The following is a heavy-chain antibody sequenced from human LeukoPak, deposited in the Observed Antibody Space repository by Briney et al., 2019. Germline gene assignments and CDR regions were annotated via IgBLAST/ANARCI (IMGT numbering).Heavy chain of an antibody. CDR3: ARTLYYYDSSGYRPGALDY. Sequence: GASVKVSCKTSGYTFTSYTMHWVRQVPGQRLEWMGWINAGNGNTKFSQKFQDRVTITRDTSASIAYMELSSLRFEDTAVYYCARTLYYYDSSGYRPGALDYWGQGTLVTVSS. CDR2: INAGNGNT. V-gene: IGHV1-3*01. D-gene: IGHD3-22*01. CDR1: GYTFTSYT. J-gene: IGHJ4*02.